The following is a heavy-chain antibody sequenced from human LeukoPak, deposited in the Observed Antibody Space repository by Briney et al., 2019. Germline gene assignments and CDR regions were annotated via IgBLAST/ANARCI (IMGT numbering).Heavy chain of an antibody. CDR1: GGAFSGYY. V-gene: IGHV4-34*01. D-gene: IGHD4-11*01. J-gene: IGHJ4*02. CDR2: INHSGST. CDR3: ARGRGCSNSKLDY. Sequence: PSETLSLTRAVYGGAFSGYYWSWIRQPPGKGLEWIGEINHSGSTNYNPSLKSRVTISVDTSKNQFSLKLSSVTAADTAVYYCARGRGCSNSKLDYWGQGTLVTVSS.